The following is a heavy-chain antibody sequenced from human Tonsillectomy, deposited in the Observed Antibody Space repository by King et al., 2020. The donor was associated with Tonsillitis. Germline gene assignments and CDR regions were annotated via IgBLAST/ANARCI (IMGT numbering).Heavy chain of an antibody. Sequence: VQLVESGGGVVQPGGSLRLSCAASGFTFSSYGMHWVRQAPGKGLEWVAFIRYDGSNKYYADSVKGRFTISRDNSKNTLYLQMNSLRAEDRAVYYCAKDGIVGATGVDYWGQGTLVTVSS. V-gene: IGHV3-30*02. J-gene: IGHJ4*02. CDR1: GFTFSSYG. CDR2: IRYDGSNK. CDR3: AKDGIVGATGVDY. D-gene: IGHD1-26*01.